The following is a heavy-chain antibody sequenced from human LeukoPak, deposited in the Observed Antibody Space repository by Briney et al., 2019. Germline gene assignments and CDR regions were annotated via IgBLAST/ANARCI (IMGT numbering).Heavy chain of an antibody. V-gene: IGHV4-39*01. J-gene: IGHJ4*02. CDR3: ARHLGGGRVNGPSANFDY. Sequence: PSETLSLTCTVSGGSIGSSNYYWVWIRQPPGKGLEWIGSIYYSGSTYYNPSLKSRVTISVDTSKNQFSLKLSSVTAADTAVYYCARHLGGGRVNGPSANFDYWGQGTLVTVSS. CDR2: IYYSGST. CDR1: GGSIGSSNYY. D-gene: IGHD2-15*01.